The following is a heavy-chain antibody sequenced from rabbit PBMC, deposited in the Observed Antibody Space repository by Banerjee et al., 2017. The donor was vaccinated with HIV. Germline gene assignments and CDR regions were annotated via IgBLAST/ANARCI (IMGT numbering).Heavy chain of an antibody. D-gene: IGHD8-1*01. Sequence: QEQLEESGGDLVKPGASLTLTCTASGLSFSSSYCICWVRQAPGKGLEWIACIYTSSGSAYYASWAKGRFTISKTSSTTVTLQMTSLIAADTATYFCARGSTYYVNLWGPGTLVTVS. CDR3: ARGSTYYVNL. J-gene: IGHJ6*01. CDR2: IYTSSGSA. CDR1: GLSFSSSYC. V-gene: IGHV1S45*01.